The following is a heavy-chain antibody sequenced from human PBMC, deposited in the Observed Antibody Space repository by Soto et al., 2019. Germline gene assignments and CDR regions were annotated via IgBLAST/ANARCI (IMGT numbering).Heavy chain of an antibody. CDR3: ARDVSSDTTGFRGYDL. CDR1: GGTVSCYA. V-gene: IGHV1-69*01. Sequence: QLHLVQSGAEVKKAGSSVKVSCKASGGTVSCYAITWVRQAPGKGLEWMGVFIPIFVSAHYAPKFQGRITITADESTSTAYMELSGLTSEDTAIYYCARDVSSDTTGFRGYDLWGQGTQVTVSS. D-gene: IGHD3-10*01. CDR2: FIPIFVSA. J-gene: IGHJ4*02.